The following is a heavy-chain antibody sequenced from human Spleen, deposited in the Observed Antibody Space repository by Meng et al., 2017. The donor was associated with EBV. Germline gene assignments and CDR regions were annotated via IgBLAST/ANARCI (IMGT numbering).Heavy chain of an antibody. CDR2: INHSGST. CDR1: GGSFSGYC. J-gene: IGHJ2*01. V-gene: IGHV4-34*01. D-gene: IGHD2-15*01. CDR3: ARSPPRGRAVVAALNQRGYWYFDL. Sequence: HGQLQQWGAWMLQPSETLSLTCAVHGGSFSGYCWSWIRQPPGKGLEWIGEINHSGSTNYNPSLKSRVTISVDTSKNQFSLKLSSVTAADTAVYYCARSPPRGRAVVAALNQRGYWYFDLWGRGTLVTVSS.